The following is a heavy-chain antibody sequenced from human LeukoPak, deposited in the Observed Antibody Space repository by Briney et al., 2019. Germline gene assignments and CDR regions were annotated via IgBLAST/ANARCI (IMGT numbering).Heavy chain of an antibody. CDR1: GGSISSYY. CDR3: AREVPGDYYDSSGYLPYAFDI. Sequence: SETLSLTCTVSGGSISSYYWSWIRQPPGKGLEWIGYIYYSGSTNYNPSLKSQVTISVDTSKNQFSLKLSSVTAADTAVYYCAREVPGDYYDSSGYLPYAFDIWGQGTMVTVSS. D-gene: IGHD3-22*01. CDR2: IYYSGST. V-gene: IGHV4-59*01. J-gene: IGHJ3*02.